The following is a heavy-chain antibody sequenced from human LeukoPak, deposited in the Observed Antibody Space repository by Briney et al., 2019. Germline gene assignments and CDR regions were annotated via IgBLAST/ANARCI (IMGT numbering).Heavy chain of an antibody. D-gene: IGHD4-23*01. CDR3: ARAHGGDDAFDI. J-gene: IGHJ3*02. V-gene: IGHV3-7*01. Sequence: PGGSLRLSCTASGFTFTGYWMSWVRQAPGKGLEWVANIKQDGSEKYYVDSVKGRFTISRDNAKNSLYLQMNSLRAEDTAVYYCARAHGGDDAFDIWGQGTMVTVSS. CDR1: GFTFTGYW. CDR2: IKQDGSEK.